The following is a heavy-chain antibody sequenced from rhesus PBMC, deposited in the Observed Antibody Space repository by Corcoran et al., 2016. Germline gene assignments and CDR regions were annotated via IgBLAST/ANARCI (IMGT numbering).Heavy chain of an antibody. CDR1: GGSSSGYS. CDR2: ISGSSGST. CDR3: TRGRHDYGY. V-gene: IGHV4-165*01. Sequence: QVQLQESGPGVVKPWETMSLICAVSGGSSSGYSWGWNHQTPGKGLEGMGYISGSSGSTDYNPSLKSRVTISTDTSKNQLSLKLNSVTAADTAVYYCTRGRHDYGYWGQGVLVTVSS. J-gene: IGHJ4*01. D-gene: IGHD3-9*01.